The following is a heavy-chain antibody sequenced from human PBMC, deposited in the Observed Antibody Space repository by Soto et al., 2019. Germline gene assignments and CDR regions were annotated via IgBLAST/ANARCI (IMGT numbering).Heavy chain of an antibody. CDR3: ARGPVLADYSDSSGPRFDY. CDR1: GFTFSSYG. D-gene: IGHD3-22*01. CDR2: IWCDGSNK. Sequence: GGSLRLSCAASGFTFSSYGMHWVRQAPGKGLEWVAVIWCDGSNKYYADSVKGRFTISRDNSKNTLYLQMNSLRAEDTAVYYCARGPVLADYSDSSGPRFDYSGPGSLVTVSS. V-gene: IGHV3-33*01. J-gene: IGHJ4*02.